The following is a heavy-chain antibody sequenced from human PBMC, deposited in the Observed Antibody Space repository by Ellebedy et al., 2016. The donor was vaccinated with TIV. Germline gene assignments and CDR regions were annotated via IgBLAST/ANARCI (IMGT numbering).Heavy chain of an antibody. V-gene: IGHV1-2*02. CDR1: GYTFSGNY. CDR2: INPDSGGT. J-gene: IGHJ6*02. Sequence: ASVKVSCKASGYTFSGNYIHWVRQAPGQGLEWMGWINPDSGGTSYAQNFLGRVTMTRDTSISTTVMELSRLRSDDTAVYFCARVIRGGGGMDAWGQGTTVTVSS. CDR3: ARVIRGGGGMDA. D-gene: IGHD2-15*01.